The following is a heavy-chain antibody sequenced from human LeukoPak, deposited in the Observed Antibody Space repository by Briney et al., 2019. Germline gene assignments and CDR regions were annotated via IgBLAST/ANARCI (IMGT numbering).Heavy chain of an antibody. J-gene: IGHJ4*02. V-gene: IGHV3-74*01. CDR2: INSDGSST. D-gene: IGHD2-2*01. Sequence: PGGSLRLSCAASGFTFSSYWMHWVRQAPGKGLVWVSRINSDGSSTSYADSVKGRFTISRDNAKNSLYLQMNSLRAEDTAIYYCARGLPATLLDYWGQGTLVTVSS. CDR3: ARGLPATLLDY. CDR1: GFTFSSYW.